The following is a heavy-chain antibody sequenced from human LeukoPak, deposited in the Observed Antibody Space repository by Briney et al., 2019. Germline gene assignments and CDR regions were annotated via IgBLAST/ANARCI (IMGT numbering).Heavy chain of an antibody. D-gene: IGHD3-22*01. CDR3: ARRGIGSSGYYSDY. J-gene: IGHJ4*02. CDR1: GYTFTGYY. CDR2: INPNSGGT. V-gene: IGHV1-2*06. Sequence: ASVKVSCKASGYTFTGYYMHWVRQAPGQGLEWMGRINPNSGGTNYAQKFQGRVTMTRDTSITTAHMELSRLRSDDTAVYYCARRGIGSSGYYSDYWGQGTLVTVSS.